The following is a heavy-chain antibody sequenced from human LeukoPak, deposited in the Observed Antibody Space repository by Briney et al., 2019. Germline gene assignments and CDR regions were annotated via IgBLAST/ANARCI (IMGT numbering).Heavy chain of an antibody. CDR3: ARGVGVPSSGGTFDY. J-gene: IGHJ4*02. CDR2: IYYSGST. Sequence: SETLSLTCTVSGGSISSGDYYWSWIRQPPGKGLEWIGYIYYSGSTYYNPSLKSRVTISVDTSTNQFSLKLSSVTAADTAVYYCARGVGVPSSGGTFDYWGQGTLVTVSS. CDR1: GGSISSGDYY. V-gene: IGHV4-30-4*08. D-gene: IGHD2-21*01.